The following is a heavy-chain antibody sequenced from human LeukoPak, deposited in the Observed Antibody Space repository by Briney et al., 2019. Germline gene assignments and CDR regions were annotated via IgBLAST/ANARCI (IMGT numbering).Heavy chain of an antibody. D-gene: IGHD6-13*01. V-gene: IGHV3-23*01. J-gene: IGHJ6*03. Sequence: PGGSLRLSCAASGFTFSSYGMSWVRQAPGKGPEWVPAISGSGGSTYYADSVKGRFTISRDNSKNTLYLQMNSLRAEDTAVYYCAKGSSSWYISYYYMDVWGKGTTVTVSS. CDR2: ISGSGGST. CDR1: GFTFSSYG. CDR3: AKGSSSWYISYYYMDV.